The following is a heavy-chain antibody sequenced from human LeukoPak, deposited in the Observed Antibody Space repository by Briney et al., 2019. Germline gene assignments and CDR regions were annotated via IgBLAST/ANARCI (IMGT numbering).Heavy chain of an antibody. CDR2: FDPEDGET. CDR1: GYTLTELS. V-gene: IGHV1-24*01. J-gene: IGHJ4*02. D-gene: IGHD3-10*01. Sequence: ASVKVSCKVSGYTLTELSMHWVRQAPGKGLEWMGGFDPEDGETIYAQKFQGRVTMTEDTSTDTAYMELSSLRSEDTAVYYCIYRYYGSGSVGDYWGQGTLVTVSS. CDR3: IYRYYGSGSVGDY.